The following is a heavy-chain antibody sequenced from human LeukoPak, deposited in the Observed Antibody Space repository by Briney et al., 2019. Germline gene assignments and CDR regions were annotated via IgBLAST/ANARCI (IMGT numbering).Heavy chain of an antibody. CDR1: GGSISSYY. CDR3: VRTGTTGYWYFDL. CDR2: IYYSGST. V-gene: IGHV4-59*03. Sequence: SETLSLTCTVSGGSISSYYWSWIRQPPGKGLEWIGYIYYSGSTNYNPSLKSRVTISVDTSKNQFSLQLNSVTPEDTAVYYCVRTGTTGYWYFDLWGRGTLVTVSS. J-gene: IGHJ2*01. D-gene: IGHD1-7*01.